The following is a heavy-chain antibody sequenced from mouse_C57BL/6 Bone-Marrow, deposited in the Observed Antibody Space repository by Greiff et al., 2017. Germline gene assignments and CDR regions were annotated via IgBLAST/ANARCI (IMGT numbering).Heavy chain of an antibody. V-gene: IGHV5-6*01. CDR3: ARHHDGYCFDY. D-gene: IGHD2-3*01. CDR2: ISSGGSYT. J-gene: IGHJ2*01. Sequence: EVMLVESGGDLVKPGGSLKLSCAASGFTFSSYGMSWVRQTPDKRLEWVATISSGGSYTYYPDSVKGRFTISRDNAKNTLYLQMSSLKSEDTAMYYCARHHDGYCFDYWGQGTTLTVSS. CDR1: GFTFSSYG.